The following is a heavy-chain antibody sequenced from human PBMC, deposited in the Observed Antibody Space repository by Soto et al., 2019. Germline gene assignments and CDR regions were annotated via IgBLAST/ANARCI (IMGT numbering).Heavy chain of an antibody. J-gene: IGHJ4*02. D-gene: IGHD6-13*01. Sequence: EVQLLESGGGLVQPGGSRVPPFAPPGFTFSTYALTWFRRPPGKGLEWVSSISGGGNDAYYADSVKGRFTISRDNSRNTLYLQMNSLRADDTAVHYCARSLFLASTGIEPFDFWGQGTLVTVSS. CDR3: ARSLFLASTGIEPFDF. V-gene: IGHV3-23*01. CDR1: GFTFSTYA. CDR2: ISGGGNDA.